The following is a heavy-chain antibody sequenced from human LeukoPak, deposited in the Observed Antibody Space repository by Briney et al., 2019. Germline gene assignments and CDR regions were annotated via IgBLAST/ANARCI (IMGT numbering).Heavy chain of an antibody. CDR3: AVAGVVPAALDY. D-gene: IGHD2-2*01. CDR2: ISYDGSNK. CDR1: RFTFSSYA. V-gene: IGHV3-30-3*01. Sequence: GGSLRLSCSASRFTFSSYAMHWVRQAPGKGLEWVAVISYDGSNKYYADSVKGRFTISRDNSKNTLYLQMNSLRAEDTAVYYCAVAGVVPAALDYWGQGTLVTVSS. J-gene: IGHJ4*02.